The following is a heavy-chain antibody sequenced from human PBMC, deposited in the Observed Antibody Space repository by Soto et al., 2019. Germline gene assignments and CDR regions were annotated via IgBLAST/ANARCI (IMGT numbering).Heavy chain of an antibody. CDR2: ISGSGGST. CDR1: GFTFSSYA. V-gene: IGHV3-23*01. J-gene: IGHJ4*02. D-gene: IGHD3-22*01. CDR3: ANWCPITMIVVPSYYFDY. Sequence: GGSLRLSCAASGFTFSSYAMSWVRQAPGKGLEWVSAISGSGGSTYYADSVKGRFTISRDNSKNTLYLQMNSLRAEDTAVYYCANWCPITMIVVPSYYFDYWGQGTLVTVSS.